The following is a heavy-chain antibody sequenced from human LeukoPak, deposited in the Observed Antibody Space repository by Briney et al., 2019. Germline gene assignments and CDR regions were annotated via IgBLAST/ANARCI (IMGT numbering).Heavy chain of an antibody. J-gene: IGHJ4*02. CDR1: GYTFTSYG. D-gene: IGHD3-22*01. CDR2: ISAYNGNT. V-gene: IGHV1-18*01. CDR3: AMNVPYDRSGFY. Sequence: ASVKVSCKASGYTFTSYGISWVRQAPGQELEWMGWISAYNGNTNHAQKLQGRVTMTTDTSTSTAYMELRSLRSDDTAVYYCAMNVPYDRSGFYWGQGTLVTVSS.